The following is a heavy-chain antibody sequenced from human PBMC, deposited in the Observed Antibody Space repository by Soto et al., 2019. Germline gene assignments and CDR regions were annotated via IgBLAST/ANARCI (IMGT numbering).Heavy chain of an antibody. CDR3: ARVPFEFSYCRSEYCPMYNWFDR. CDR2: IFYSGTT. V-gene: IGHV4-30-4*01. CDR1: GGSISSDIYY. D-gene: IGHD2-2*01. Sequence: QVQLQESGPGLVKPSQTLSLTCSVSGGSISSDIYYWSWIRQPPGKGLEWIGYIFYSGTTHYNASLKSRVTISVDTSKNQFSLKLSSVTAADTAVYYCARVPFEFSYCRSEYCPMYNWFDRWGQGTLVTVSS. J-gene: IGHJ5*02.